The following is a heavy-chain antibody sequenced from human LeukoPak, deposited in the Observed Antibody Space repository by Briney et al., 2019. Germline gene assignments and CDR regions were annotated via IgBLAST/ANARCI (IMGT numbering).Heavy chain of an antibody. J-gene: IGHJ4*02. V-gene: IGHV3-21*01. D-gene: IGHD3-10*01. CDR1: GFTFSSYS. CDR2: ISGSSSYI. Sequence: GGSLRLSCAASGFTFSSYSMNWVRQAPGKGLEWVSSISGSSSYIYYADSVKGRFTISRDTSKNTLYLQMNSLRAEDTAVYYCARDVVTIMSDYWGQGTLVTVSS. CDR3: ARDVVTIMSDY.